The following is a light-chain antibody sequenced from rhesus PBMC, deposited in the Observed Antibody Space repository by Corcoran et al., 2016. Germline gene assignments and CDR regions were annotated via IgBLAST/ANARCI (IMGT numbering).Light chain of an antibody. CDR1: QSVSSN. Sequence: EIVMTQSPATLSLSPGEGATLSCRASQSVSSNLAWYQQKPGQAPRLLIYGASNRATGIPDRFSGSGSGTEFTLTMEDLEPGDFAVYFCQQYSDWYSFDQGTKVEIK. J-gene: IGKJ2*01. V-gene: IGKV3-42*03. CDR2: GAS. CDR3: QQYSDWYS.